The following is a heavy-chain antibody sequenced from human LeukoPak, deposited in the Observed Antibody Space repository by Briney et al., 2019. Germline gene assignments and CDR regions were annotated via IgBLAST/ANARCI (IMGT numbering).Heavy chain of an antibody. CDR3: ARVFRGIAAAGSFDY. CDR2: INPNSGGT. V-gene: IGHV1-2*02. D-gene: IGHD6-13*01. CDR1: GYSFTGYY. Sequence: GASVKVSCKASGYSFTGYYIYWVRQAPGQGLEWMGWINPNSGGTNYAQKFQGRVTMTRDTSISTAYMELSRLRSDDTAVYYCARVFRGIAAAGSFDYWGQGTLVTVSS. J-gene: IGHJ4*02.